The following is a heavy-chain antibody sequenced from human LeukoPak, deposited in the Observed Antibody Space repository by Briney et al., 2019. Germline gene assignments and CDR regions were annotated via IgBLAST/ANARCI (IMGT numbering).Heavy chain of an antibody. CDR3: ARTSDYYNYYFDY. D-gene: IGHD4-11*01. J-gene: IGHJ4*02. CDR1: GYRFTDYY. V-gene: IGHV1-2*02. CDR2: INPNGGTT. Sequence: ASVKVSCKASGYRFTDYYVHWVRQAPGQGLEWMAWINPNGGTTNYAQKFQGRVTMIRDTSISTAYMELSNLRSDDTAVYYCARTSDYYNYYFDYWGQGPPVTVSS.